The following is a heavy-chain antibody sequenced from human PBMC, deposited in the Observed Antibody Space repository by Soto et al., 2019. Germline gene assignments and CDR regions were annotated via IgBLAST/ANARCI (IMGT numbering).Heavy chain of an antibody. Sequence: ASVKVSCKASGGTFSSYTISWVRQAPGQGLEWMGRIIPILGIANYAQKFQGRVTITADKSTSTAYMELSSLRSEDTAVYYCATATTVTTSDVDYWGQGTLVTVSS. CDR3: ATATTVTTSDVDY. V-gene: IGHV1-69*02. CDR2: IIPILGIA. CDR1: GGTFSSYT. J-gene: IGHJ4*02. D-gene: IGHD4-17*01.